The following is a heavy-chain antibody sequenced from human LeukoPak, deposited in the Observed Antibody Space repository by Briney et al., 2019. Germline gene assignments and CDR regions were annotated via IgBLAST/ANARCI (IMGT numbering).Heavy chain of an antibody. CDR2: ISAYNGNT. J-gene: IGHJ4*02. V-gene: IGHV1-18*01. D-gene: IGHD3-22*01. Sequence: ASVKVSCKASGYTFTSYGISWVRQAPGQGLEWMGWISAYNGNTNYAQKLQGRVTMTTDTSTSTAYMELRSLRPDDTAVYYCAREGYAYYYDSSGYYSDYWGQGTLVTVSS. CDR3: AREGYAYYYDSSGYYSDY. CDR1: GYTFTSYG.